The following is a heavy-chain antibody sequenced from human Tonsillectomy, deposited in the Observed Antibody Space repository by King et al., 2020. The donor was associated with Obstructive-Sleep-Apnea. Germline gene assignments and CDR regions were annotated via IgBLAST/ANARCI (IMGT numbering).Heavy chain of an antibody. CDR2: ARNKANSYTT. D-gene: IGHD6-13*01. CDR3: AGFSSWYGYFDY. Sequence: VQLVESGGGLVQPGGSLRLSCAASGFTFSDHYMDWVRQAPGKGLEWVGRARNKANSYTTEYAASVKGRFTISRDDSKNALYLQMNSLKTEDTAVYYCAGFSSWYGYFDYWGQGTLVTVSS. J-gene: IGHJ4*02. V-gene: IGHV3-72*01. CDR1: GFTFSDHY.